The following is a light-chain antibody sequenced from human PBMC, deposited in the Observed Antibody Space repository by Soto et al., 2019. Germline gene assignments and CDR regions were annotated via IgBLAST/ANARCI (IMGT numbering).Light chain of an antibody. J-gene: IGKJ5*01. CDR3: HQYNLLYT. CDR2: AAK. CDR1: QDISAV. Sequence: EIQVTPSPSSVSAYKCDRVTITWRAIQDISAVLALYQQKPGKAQKLMIYAAKSVPAGVSSRFSGSGSGTGFTFTISSLPQDDLANYYSHQYNLLYTFGELTLLEIK. V-gene: IGKV1-12*01.